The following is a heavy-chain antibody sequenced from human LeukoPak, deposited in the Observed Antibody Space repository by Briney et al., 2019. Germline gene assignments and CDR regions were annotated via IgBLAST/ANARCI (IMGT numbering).Heavy chain of an antibody. V-gene: IGHV1-18*01. Sequence: ASVKVSCKASGYTFTNYGISWVRQAPGQGLEWMGWISANNGNRNYALKLQDRVSMTTDTSTSTAYMELRNLRSDDTAVYYCARQGYGGHSRGAADYWGQGTLVTVSS. CDR2: ISANNGNR. CDR1: GYTFTNYG. CDR3: ARQGYGGHSRGAADY. D-gene: IGHD4-23*01. J-gene: IGHJ4*02.